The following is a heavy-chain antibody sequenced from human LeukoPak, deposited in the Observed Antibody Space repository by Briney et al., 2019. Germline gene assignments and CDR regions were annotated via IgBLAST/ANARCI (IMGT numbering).Heavy chain of an antibody. CDR2: ISGSGGST. J-gene: IGHJ4*02. Sequence: GGSLRLSCAASGSTFSSYAMSWVRQAPGKGLEWVSAISGSGGSTYYADSVKGRFTISRDSAKNSLYLQMNSLRAEDTAVYYCARDWAIDEDYWGQGTLVTVSS. D-gene: IGHD3-16*01. CDR3: ARDWAIDEDY. CDR1: GSTFSSYA. V-gene: IGHV3-23*01.